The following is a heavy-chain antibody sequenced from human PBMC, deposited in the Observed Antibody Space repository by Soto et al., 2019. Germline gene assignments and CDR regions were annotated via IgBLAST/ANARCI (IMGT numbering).Heavy chain of an antibody. Sequence: QVPLVESGGGVVQPGRSLRLSCAASGFTFNNYAMHWVRQAPGKGLEWVGAISDDGNNKWYADSVKGQFSMSRDNSRSTLFLQMNSLRGDDTGVYYCARDHEGLETLDYWGQGTLVTVSS. CDR1: GFTFNNYA. CDR3: ARDHEGLETLDY. D-gene: IGHD1-1*01. J-gene: IGHJ4*02. V-gene: IGHV3-30-3*01. CDR2: ISDDGNNK.